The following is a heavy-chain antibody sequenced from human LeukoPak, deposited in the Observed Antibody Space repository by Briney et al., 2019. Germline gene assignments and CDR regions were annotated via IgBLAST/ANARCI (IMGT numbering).Heavy chain of an antibody. CDR2: IYHSGST. J-gene: IGHJ6*03. V-gene: IGHV4-4*02. D-gene: IGHD3-3*01. CDR3: ARITNFWSGYSIYYYYMDV. Sequence: SGTLSLTCAVSGGSISSSNWWSWVRQPPGKGLEWIGEIYHSGSTNYNPSLKSRVTISVDKSKNQFSLKLSSVTAADTAVYYCARITNFWSGYSIYYYYMDVWGKGTTVTVSS. CDR1: GGSISSSNW.